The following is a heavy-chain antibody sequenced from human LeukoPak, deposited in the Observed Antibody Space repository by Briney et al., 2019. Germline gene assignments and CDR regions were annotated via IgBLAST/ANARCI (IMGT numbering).Heavy chain of an antibody. CDR2: ITSTSTSI. CDR3: ASSVGPLDY. V-gene: IGHV3-48*01. CDR1: GFSFSSYS. Sequence: GGSLRLSCAASGFSFSSYSMNWVRQAPGKGLEWISYITSTSTSIYYADSVQGRFTISRDNGKNSLYLQMNSLRAEDTAVYYCASSVGPLDYWGQGTLVIVSS. J-gene: IGHJ4*02. D-gene: IGHD1-26*01.